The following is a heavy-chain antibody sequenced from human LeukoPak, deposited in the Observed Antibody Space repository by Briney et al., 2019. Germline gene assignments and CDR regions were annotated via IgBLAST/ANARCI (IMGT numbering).Heavy chain of an antibody. CDR1: GYSFTSYW. CDR3: ARRRDLYSGSYYPFDY. Sequence: GESLKISCKGSGYSFTSYWIGWVRQMPGKGLEGMGIIYPGDSDTRYSPSFQGQVTISADKSISTAYLQWISLKASDTAMYYCARRRDLYSGSYYPFDYWGQGTLVTVSS. D-gene: IGHD1-26*01. CDR2: IYPGDSDT. J-gene: IGHJ4*02. V-gene: IGHV5-51*01.